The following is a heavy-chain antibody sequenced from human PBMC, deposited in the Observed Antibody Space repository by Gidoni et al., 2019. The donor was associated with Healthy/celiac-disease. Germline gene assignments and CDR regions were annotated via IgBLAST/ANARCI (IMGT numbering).Heavy chain of an antibody. V-gene: IGHV3-23*04. D-gene: IGHD4-17*01. CDR1: RCTFSSYA. CDR2: ISGSGGST. J-gene: IGHJ1*01. CDR3: AKMTTVTTLQYFQH. Sequence: EVQLVESGGGLVRLGGSLSLPCPASRCTFSSYAMSWVRPGPGKGLEWVSAISGSGGSTYYADSVKGRFTISRDNSKNTLHLQMNSLRAEDTAVYYCAKMTTVTTLQYFQHWGQGTLVTVSS.